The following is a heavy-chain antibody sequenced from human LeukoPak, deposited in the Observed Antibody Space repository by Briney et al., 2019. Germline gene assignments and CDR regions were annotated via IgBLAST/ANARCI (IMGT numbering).Heavy chain of an antibody. Sequence: GGSLRLSCAASGFTFSSYDMHWVRQATGKGLEWVSAIGTAGDTYYPGSVKGRSTISRENAKNSLYLQMNSLRAGDTVVYYCARVISGAHGMDVWGQGTTVTVSS. CDR2: IGTAGDT. J-gene: IGHJ6*02. CDR3: ARVISGAHGMDV. CDR1: GFTFSSYD. D-gene: IGHD2-21*01. V-gene: IGHV3-13*01.